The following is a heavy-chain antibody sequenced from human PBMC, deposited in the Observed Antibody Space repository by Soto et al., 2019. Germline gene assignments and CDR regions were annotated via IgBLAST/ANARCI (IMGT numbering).Heavy chain of an antibody. CDR2: ITDSGADT. Sequence: PGGSLRLSCAASGFTFSTYAMAWVRQTPGKGLEWVSSITDSGADTYYADSVKGRFTLSRDNSKNTLFLQMNSLRAEDTALYYCPKGLRGQYDYWGQGTLVTVYS. CDR3: PKGLRGQYDY. CDR1: GFTFSTYA. J-gene: IGHJ4*02. D-gene: IGHD4-17*01. V-gene: IGHV3-23*01.